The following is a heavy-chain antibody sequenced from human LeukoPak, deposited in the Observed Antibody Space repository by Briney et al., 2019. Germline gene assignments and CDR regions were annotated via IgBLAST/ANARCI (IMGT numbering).Heavy chain of an antibody. Sequence: SETLSLTCTVSGGSISSYYWSWIRQPPGKGLEWIGYIYYSGSTNYNPSLKSRVTISVNTSKNQFSLKLSSVTAADTAVYYCARLGDYYGSGSYFDYWGQGTLVTVSS. D-gene: IGHD3-10*01. CDR3: ARLGDYYGSGSYFDY. V-gene: IGHV4-59*08. J-gene: IGHJ4*02. CDR2: IYYSGST. CDR1: GGSISSYY.